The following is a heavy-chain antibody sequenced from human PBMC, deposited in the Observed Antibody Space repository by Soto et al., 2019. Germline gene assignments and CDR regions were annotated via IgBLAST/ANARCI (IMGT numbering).Heavy chain of an antibody. D-gene: IGHD2-2*01. J-gene: IGHJ3*01. CDR3: ARVKVPAAILGAFDL. V-gene: IGHV1-18*01. CDR2: INPLKGDT. CDR1: GYTFSTYG. Sequence: ASVKVSCKASGYTFSTYGITWVRQAPGQGLDWMGWINPLKGDTNSEARFQDRVTMTTDTSTRTAYMELRSLRSDDTAVYYCARVKVPAAILGAFDLWGQGTLVTVSS.